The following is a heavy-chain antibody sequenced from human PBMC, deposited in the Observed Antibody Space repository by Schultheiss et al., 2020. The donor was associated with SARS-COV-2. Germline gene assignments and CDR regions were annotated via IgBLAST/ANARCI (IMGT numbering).Heavy chain of an antibody. CDR1: XXXXXXHX. CDR3: ARDLQVGSYYDSSDYYQIRPYGMDV. CDR2: ISSSSSYI. V-gene: IGHV3-21*01. J-gene: IGHJ6*02. Sequence: GGSLRLSXAASXXXXXXHXXMWFGRAAEKGLEWVSSISSSSSYIYCSDSVKGRFTIYRDNAKNSLYLQMNSLRDENTAVYYCARDLQVGSYYDSSDYYQIRPYGMDVWGQGTTVTVSS. D-gene: IGHD3-22*01.